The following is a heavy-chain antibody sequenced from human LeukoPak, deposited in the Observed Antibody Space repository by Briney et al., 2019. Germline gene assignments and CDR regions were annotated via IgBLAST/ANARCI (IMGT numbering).Heavy chain of an antibody. CDR2: ISYDGSNK. V-gene: IGHV3-30*18. J-gene: IGHJ4*02. CDR3: AKDLSSYYDSSGYLDY. CDR1: GFTFSSYG. Sequence: GGSLRLSCAASGFTFSSYGMHWVRQAPGKGLEWVAVISYDGSNKYYADSVKGRFTISRDNSKNTLYLQMNSLRAEDTAVYYCAKDLSSYYDSSGYLDYWGQRTLVTVSS. D-gene: IGHD3-22*01.